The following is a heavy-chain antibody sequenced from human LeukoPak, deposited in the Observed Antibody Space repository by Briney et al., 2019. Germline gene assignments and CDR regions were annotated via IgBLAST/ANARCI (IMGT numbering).Heavy chain of an antibody. CDR3: ARDRELGY. CDR1: GGSINVYY. V-gene: IGHV4-59*01. Sequence: TSETLSLTCTVSGGSINVYYWSWIRQPPGKGLEWIGYIYNSGSTNYNPSLKSRLTISVDTSKNQFSLKLSSVTAADTAVYYCARDRELGYWGQGTLVTVSS. CDR2: IYNSGST. J-gene: IGHJ4*02. D-gene: IGHD3-10*01.